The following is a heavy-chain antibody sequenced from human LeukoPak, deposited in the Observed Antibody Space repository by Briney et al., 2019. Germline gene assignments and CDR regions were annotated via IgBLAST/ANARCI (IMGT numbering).Heavy chain of an antibody. V-gene: IGHV3-21*01. Sequence: GGSLRLSCAASGFTFSSYSMNWVRQAPGKGLEWVSSISSGSTYMYYADSVKGRFTISRDNAQNSMYLQMNSLRAEDTAVYYCATVRGCGGDCYYIDYWGQGTLVTVSS. CDR1: GFTFSSYS. D-gene: IGHD2-21*02. J-gene: IGHJ4*02. CDR3: ATVRGCGGDCYYIDY. CDR2: ISSGSTYM.